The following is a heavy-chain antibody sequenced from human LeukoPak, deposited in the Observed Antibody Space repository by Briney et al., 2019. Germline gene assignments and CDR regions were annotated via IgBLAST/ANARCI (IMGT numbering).Heavy chain of an antibody. CDR1: GFTVSSNS. CDR2: IQYDGSNQ. D-gene: IGHD2-15*01. J-gene: IGHJ4*02. V-gene: IGHV3-30*02. Sequence: PGGSLSLSCTVSGFTVSSNSMSWVRQAPGKGLEWVAYIQYDGSNQQYADSVKGRFSISRDSSKNILYLQMNSLRAEDTAVYYCAKYRSPNIVVVVAVDYWGQGTLVTVSS. CDR3: AKYRSPNIVVVVAVDY.